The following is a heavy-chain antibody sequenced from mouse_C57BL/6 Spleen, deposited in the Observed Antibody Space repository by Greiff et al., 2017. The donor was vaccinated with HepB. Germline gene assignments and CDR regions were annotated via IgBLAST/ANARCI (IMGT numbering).Heavy chain of an antibody. Sequence: VKLVESGAELVRPGASVTLSCKASGYTFTDYEMHWVKQTPVHGLEWIGAIDPETGGTAYNQKFKGKAILTADKSSSTAYMELRSLTSEDSAVYYCTRLGALFITTVVATDFDYWGQGTTLTVSS. V-gene: IGHV1-15*01. CDR3: TRLGALFITTVVATDFDY. J-gene: IGHJ2*01. CDR2: IDPETGGT. CDR1: GYTFTDYE. D-gene: IGHD1-1*01.